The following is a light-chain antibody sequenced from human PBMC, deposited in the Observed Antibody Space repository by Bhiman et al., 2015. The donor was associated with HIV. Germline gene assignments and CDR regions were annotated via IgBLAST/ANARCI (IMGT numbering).Light chain of an antibody. CDR1: SSNIGNYY. Sequence: QSVLTQPPSVSAAPGQKVTISCSGGSSNIGNYYVSWYLQLPGTAPKLLIYENNKRPSGIPDRFSASKSGTSASLAISGLQAEDEADYYCAAWVDSLNGHVVFGGGTNLTVL. CDR3: AAWVDSLNGHVV. J-gene: IGLJ2*01. CDR2: ENN. V-gene: IGLV1-51*02.